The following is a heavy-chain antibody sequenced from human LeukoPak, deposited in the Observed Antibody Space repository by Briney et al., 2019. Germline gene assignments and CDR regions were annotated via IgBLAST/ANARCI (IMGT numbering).Heavy chain of an antibody. Sequence: GGSLRLSCAASEFTFSSYGMHWVRQAPGKGLEWVAVISYDGSNKYYADSVKGRFTISRDNSKNTLYLQMNSLRAEDTAVYYCAKPVLLWFGEPMAFDIWGQGTMVTVSS. D-gene: IGHD3-10*01. CDR2: ISYDGSNK. CDR3: AKPVLLWFGEPMAFDI. J-gene: IGHJ3*02. CDR1: EFTFSSYG. V-gene: IGHV3-30*18.